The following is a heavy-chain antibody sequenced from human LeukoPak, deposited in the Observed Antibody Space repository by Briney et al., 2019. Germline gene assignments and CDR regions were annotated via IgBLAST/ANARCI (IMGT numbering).Heavy chain of an antibody. CDR1: GYTFSDYY. CDR2: ISSSGSTI. Sequence: SCKASGYTFSDYYMSWIRQAPGKGLEWVSYISSSGSTIYYADSVKGRFTISRDNAKNSLYLQMNSLRAEDTAVYYCAREYSGTVAFDYWGQGTLVTGSS. J-gene: IGHJ4*02. V-gene: IGHV3-11*04. CDR3: AREYSGTVAFDY. D-gene: IGHD1-26*01.